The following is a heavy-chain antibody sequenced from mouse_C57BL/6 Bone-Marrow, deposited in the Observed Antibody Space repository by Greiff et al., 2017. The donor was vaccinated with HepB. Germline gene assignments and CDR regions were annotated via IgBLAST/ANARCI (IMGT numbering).Heavy chain of an antibody. D-gene: IGHD1-1*01. Sequence: VKLVESGAELVRPGASVKLSCKASGYTFTDYYINWVKQRPGQGLEWIARIYPGSGNTYYNEKFKGKATLTAEKSSSTAYMQLSSLTSEDSAVYFCASGRYYGSSFYWGQGTTLTVSS. V-gene: IGHV1-76*01. CDR1: GYTFTDYY. J-gene: IGHJ2*01. CDR3: ASGRYYGSSFY. CDR2: IYPGSGNT.